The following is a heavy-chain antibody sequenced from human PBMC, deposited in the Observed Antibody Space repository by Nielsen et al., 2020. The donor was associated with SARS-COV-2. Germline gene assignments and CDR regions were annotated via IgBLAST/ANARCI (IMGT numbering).Heavy chain of an antibody. Sequence: ASVKVSCKASGYTFTSYSISWVRQAPGQGLEWMGWISAYNGNTNYAQKLQGRVTMTTDTSTSTAYMELRSLRSDDTAVYYCARAPYYDFWSGYPAYDYYFDYWGQGTLVTVSS. CDR1: GYTFTSYS. V-gene: IGHV1-18*04. D-gene: IGHD3-3*01. CDR3: ARAPYYDFWSGYPAYDYYFDY. J-gene: IGHJ4*02. CDR2: ISAYNGNT.